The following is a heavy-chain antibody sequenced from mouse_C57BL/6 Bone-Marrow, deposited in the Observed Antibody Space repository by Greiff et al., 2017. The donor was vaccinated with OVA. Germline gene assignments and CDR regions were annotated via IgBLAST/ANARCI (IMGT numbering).Heavy chain of an antibody. CDR2: IDPSDSYT. CDR3: ARVRITTVVALDY. Sequence: QVQLQQPGAELVRPGTSVKLSCKASGYTFTSYWMHWVKQRPGQGLEWIGVIDPSDSYTNYNQKFKGKATLTVDTSSSTAYMQLSSLTSEDSAVYYCARVRITTVVALDYWGQGTTLTVPS. V-gene: IGHV1-59*01. D-gene: IGHD1-1*01. CDR1: GYTFTSYW. J-gene: IGHJ2*01.